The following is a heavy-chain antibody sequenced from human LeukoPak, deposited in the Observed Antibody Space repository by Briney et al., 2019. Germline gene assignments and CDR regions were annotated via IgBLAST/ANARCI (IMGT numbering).Heavy chain of an antibody. V-gene: IGHV3-23*01. CDR1: GFTFSSFA. CDR2: MSGSGGMT. Sequence: GGSLRLSCAASGFTFSSFAMSWVRQAPGEGLEWVSAMSGSGGMTYSADSVKGRFTISRDNSKNTLYLQMNSLRAEDTAVYYCAKDVSGSYSYFDYWGQGTLVTVSS. J-gene: IGHJ4*02. D-gene: IGHD1-26*01. CDR3: AKDVSGSYSYFDY.